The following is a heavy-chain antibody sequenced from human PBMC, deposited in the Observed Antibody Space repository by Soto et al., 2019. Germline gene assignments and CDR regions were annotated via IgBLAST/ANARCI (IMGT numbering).Heavy chain of an antibody. CDR2: ISAYNGNT. CDR1: GYTFTSYG. J-gene: IGHJ6*02. CDR3: ARRIVVVPAAIRYYYGMDV. D-gene: IGHD2-2*02. V-gene: IGHV1-18*01. Sequence: QVQLVQSGAEVRKPGASVKVSCKASGYTFTSYGISWVRQAPGQGLEWMGWISAYNGNTNYAQKLQGRVTMTTDTSTSTAYMELRSLRSDDTAVYYCARRIVVVPAAIRYYYGMDVWGQGTTVTVSS.